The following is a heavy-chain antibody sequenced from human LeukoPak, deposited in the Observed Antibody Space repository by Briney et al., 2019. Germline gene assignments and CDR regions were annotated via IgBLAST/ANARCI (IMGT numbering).Heavy chain of an antibody. CDR1: GFTFSSYW. Sequence: GGSLRLSCAASGFTFSSYWMTWVRQAPGKGLEWVASISSDSSYIDYADSVKGRFTISRDNAKNSLFLKTDTLRGDDTGIYYCARDPNVLGITPYYFDFWGQGTLVTVSS. CDR3: ARDPNVLGITPYYFDF. J-gene: IGHJ4*02. V-gene: IGHV3-21*01. D-gene: IGHD3-10*02. CDR2: ISSDSSYI.